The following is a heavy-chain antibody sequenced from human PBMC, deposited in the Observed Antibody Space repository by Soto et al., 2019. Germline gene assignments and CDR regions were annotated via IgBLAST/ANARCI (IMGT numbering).Heavy chain of an antibody. D-gene: IGHD3-9*01. Sequence: QVQLQESGPGLVKPSQTLSLTCSVSGASISRDDYYWSWIRQHPGRGLEWIAYIYSSRNSCFNPSPSSRVAISLDTSKNQFSLRLSSVTAADTGVYYCASALTGDYVGFDYWGQGTPATVSS. J-gene: IGHJ4*02. CDR3: ASALTGDYVGFDY. CDR2: IYSSRNS. V-gene: IGHV4-31*03. CDR1: GASISRDDYY.